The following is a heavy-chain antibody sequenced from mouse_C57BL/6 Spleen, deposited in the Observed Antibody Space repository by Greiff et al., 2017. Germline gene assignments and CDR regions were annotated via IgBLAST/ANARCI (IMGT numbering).Heavy chain of an antibody. V-gene: IGHV1-82*01. CDR2: IYPGDGDT. CDR1: GYAFSSSW. Sequence: QVQLQQSGPELVKPGASVKISCKASGYAFSSSWMNWVKQRPGKGLEWIGRIYPGDGDTNYNGKFKGKATLTADKSSSTAYMQLSSLTSEDSAVYFCAREGDGRARDYWGQGTSVTVSS. J-gene: IGHJ4*01. D-gene: IGHD1-1*01. CDR3: AREGDGRARDY.